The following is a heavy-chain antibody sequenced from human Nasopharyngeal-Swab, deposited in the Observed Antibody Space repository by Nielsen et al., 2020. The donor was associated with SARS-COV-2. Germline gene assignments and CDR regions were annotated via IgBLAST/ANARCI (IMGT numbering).Heavy chain of an antibody. Sequence: SETLSLTCTVSGGSISSYYWSWIRQPPGKGLEWIGYIYYSGSTNYNPSLKSRVTISVDTSKNRFSLKLSSVTAADTAVYYCARGAPMVVTSTYDYWGQGTLVTVSS. CDR3: ARGAPMVVTSTYDY. D-gene: IGHD4-23*01. CDR2: IYYSGST. V-gene: IGHV4-59*01. CDR1: GGSISSYY. J-gene: IGHJ4*02.